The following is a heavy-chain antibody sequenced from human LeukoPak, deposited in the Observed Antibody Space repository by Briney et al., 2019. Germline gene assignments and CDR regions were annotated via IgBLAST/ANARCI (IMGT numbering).Heavy chain of an antibody. CDR1: GFTFSSYW. CDR3: AKDSVGVSAAHGLFDS. J-gene: IGHJ4*02. Sequence: PGGSLRLSCAASGFTFSSYWMSWVRQAPGKGLEWVSAISGNGGGTYYADSVKGRFTISRDNSKNMLFLQMNSPRAEDTAVYYCAKDSVGVSAAHGLFDSWGQGTLVTVSS. V-gene: IGHV3-23*01. D-gene: IGHD6-13*01. CDR2: ISGNGGGT.